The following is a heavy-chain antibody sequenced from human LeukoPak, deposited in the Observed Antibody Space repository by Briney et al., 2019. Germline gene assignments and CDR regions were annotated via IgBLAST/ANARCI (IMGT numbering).Heavy chain of an antibody. J-gene: IGHJ4*02. CDR2: INPNSGGA. CDR1: GYTFADYY. V-gene: IGHV1-2*02. CDR3: ARGPYCNSTTCYTGY. Sequence: GASVKISCKASGYTFADYYIHWVRQAPGQGLEWTGWINPNSGGANYAQEFQGRVTLTTDTSISTAYMDLSRLTSDDTAVYYCARGPYCNSTTCYTGYWGQGTLVTVSS. D-gene: IGHD2-2*02.